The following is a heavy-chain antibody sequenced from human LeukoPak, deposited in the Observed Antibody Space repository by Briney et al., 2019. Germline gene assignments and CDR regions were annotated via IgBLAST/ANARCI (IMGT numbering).Heavy chain of an antibody. V-gene: IGHV4-59*01. J-gene: IGHJ5*02. D-gene: IGHD2-2*02. Sequence: SETLSLTCTVSGGSICSYYWSWLRQPPGKGLEWIGYIYYSGSTNYNPSLKSRVTISVDTSKNQFSLKLSSVTAADTAVYYCARGAYCSSTSCYISWFDPWGQGTLVTVSS. CDR1: GGSICSYY. CDR2: IYYSGST. CDR3: ARGAYCSSTSCYISWFDP.